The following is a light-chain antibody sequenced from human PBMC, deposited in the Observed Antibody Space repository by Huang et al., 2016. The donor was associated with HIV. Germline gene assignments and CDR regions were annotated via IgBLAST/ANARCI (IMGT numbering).Light chain of an antibody. CDR1: QGVGRS. CDR3: QQYYNWPPLT. J-gene: IGKJ4*01. V-gene: IGKV3-15*01. Sequence: IVMTQSPATLSVSPGESATLSCRASQGVGRSLAWYQQRHGQAPRLLIYGASNRATGIPARFSGSGSGTEFTLTISSLQSDDFAVYFCQQYYNWPPLTFGGGSKVEIK. CDR2: GAS.